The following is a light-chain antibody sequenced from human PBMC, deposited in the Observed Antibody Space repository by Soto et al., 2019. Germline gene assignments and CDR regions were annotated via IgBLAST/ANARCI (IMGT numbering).Light chain of an antibody. J-gene: IGKJ1*01. CDR3: QQYNSYSQT. CDR1: QSISSY. Sequence: DIQMTQSPSTLSASVGDSIAITCRASQSISSYLNWYQQKPGKAPKLLIYDACSLESGVPSRFSGSGSGTEFTLTISSLQPDDFATYYCQQYNSYSQTFGQGTKVDI. V-gene: IGKV1-5*01. CDR2: DAC.